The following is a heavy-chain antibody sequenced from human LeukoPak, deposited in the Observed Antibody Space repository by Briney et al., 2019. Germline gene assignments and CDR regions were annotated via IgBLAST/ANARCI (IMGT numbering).Heavy chain of an antibody. J-gene: IGHJ4*02. CDR1: GFTFDDYG. CDR3: ARDQRATVTGVLDY. CDR2: INWNGGST. D-gene: IGHD4-17*01. V-gene: IGHV3-20*04. Sequence: PGGSLRLSCAASGFTFDDYGMSWVRQAPGKGLEWVSGINWNGGSTGYADSVKGRFTISRDNAKNSLYLQMNSLRAEDTALYYCARDQRATVTGVLDYWGQGTLVTVSS.